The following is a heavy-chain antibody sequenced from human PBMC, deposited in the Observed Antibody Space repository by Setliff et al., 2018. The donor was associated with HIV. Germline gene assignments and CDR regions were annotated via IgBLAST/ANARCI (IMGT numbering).Heavy chain of an antibody. Sequence: TSETLSLTCTVSGGSISSGSYFWSWIRQPAGKGLEWIGHIYTSGSTNYNPSLKSRVTTSVDTSKNHFSLRLSSVTAADTAVYYCARRERYYDILTGRVSDGFDIWGQGTMVTVSS. CDR3: ARRERYYDILTGRVSDGFDI. J-gene: IGHJ3*02. CDR2: IYTSGST. V-gene: IGHV4-61*09. D-gene: IGHD3-9*01. CDR1: GGSISSGSYF.